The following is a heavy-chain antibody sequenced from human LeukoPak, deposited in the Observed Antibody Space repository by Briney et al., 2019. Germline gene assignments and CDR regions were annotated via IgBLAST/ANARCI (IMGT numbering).Heavy chain of an antibody. Sequence: ASVKVSCKASGYTFTSYDMHWVRQAPGQGLEWMGIINPSGGSTSYAQKFQGRVTMTRDMSTSTVYMELSSLRSEDTAVYYCARGNRRVVVVAATLKYSNTLGYWGQGTLVTVSS. CDR1: GYTFTSYD. CDR2: INPSGGST. V-gene: IGHV1-46*01. D-gene: IGHD2-15*01. CDR3: ARGNRRVVVVAATLKYSNTLGY. J-gene: IGHJ4*02.